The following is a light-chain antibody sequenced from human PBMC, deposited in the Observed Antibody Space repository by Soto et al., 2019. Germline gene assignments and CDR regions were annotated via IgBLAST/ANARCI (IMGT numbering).Light chain of an antibody. Sequence: QSALTQPASVSGSPGQSITISCTGTSSDVGGYNYVSWYQQHPGKAPKLMIYDVSNRPSGVSNRFSGSKSGNTASLTISGLQAEDDAYYYCSSFTSSSTLVVFGTGTKLTVL. CDR2: DVS. CDR3: SSFTSSSTLVV. CDR1: SSDVGGYNY. J-gene: IGLJ1*01. V-gene: IGLV2-14*01.